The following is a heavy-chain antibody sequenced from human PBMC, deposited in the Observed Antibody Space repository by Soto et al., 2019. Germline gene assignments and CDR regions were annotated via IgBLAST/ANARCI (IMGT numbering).Heavy chain of an antibody. J-gene: IGHJ6*02. CDR3: ARDRGGKYGMDV. V-gene: IGHV4-31*02. CDR2: IYYSGST. Sequence: SETLSLTCPVSGGSISSGCYYWSWIRQHPGKGLEWIGYIYYSGSTYYNPSLKSRVTISVDTSKNQFSLKLSSVTAADTAVYYCARDRGGKYGMDVWGQGTTVTV. D-gene: IGHD3-10*01. CDR1: GGSISSGCYY.